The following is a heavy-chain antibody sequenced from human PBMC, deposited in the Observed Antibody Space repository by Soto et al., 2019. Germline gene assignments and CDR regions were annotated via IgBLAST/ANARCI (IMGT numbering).Heavy chain of an antibody. D-gene: IGHD5-18*01. CDR2: INHSGST. Sequence: PSETLSLTCAVYGGSFSGYYWSWIRQPPGKGLEWIGEINHSGSTNYNPSLKSRVTISVDTSKNQFSLKLSSVTAAGTAVYYCARGSRIHNFDYWGQGTLVTVSS. CDR3: ARGSRIHNFDY. J-gene: IGHJ4*02. V-gene: IGHV4-34*01. CDR1: GGSFSGYY.